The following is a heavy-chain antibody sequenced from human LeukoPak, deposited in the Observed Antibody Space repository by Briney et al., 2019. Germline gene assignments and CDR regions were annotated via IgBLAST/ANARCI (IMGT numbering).Heavy chain of an antibody. CDR3: ATNSSGYRPYYFDY. CDR1: GGTFSSYA. Sequence: SVKVSCKASGGTFSSYAISWVRQAPGQGLEWMGGVIPIFGTANYAQKFQGRVTITADESTSTAYMELSSLRSEDTAVYYCATNSSGYRPYYFDYWGQGTLVTVSS. J-gene: IGHJ4*02. D-gene: IGHD3-22*01. CDR2: VIPIFGTA. V-gene: IGHV1-69*13.